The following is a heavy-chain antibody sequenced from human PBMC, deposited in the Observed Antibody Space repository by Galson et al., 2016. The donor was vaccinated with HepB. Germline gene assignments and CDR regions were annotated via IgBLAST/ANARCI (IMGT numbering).Heavy chain of an antibody. V-gene: IGHV3-23*01. J-gene: IGHJ5*02. D-gene: IGHD2-2*01. CDR1: GFTFSNYA. CDR2: ISGSGDTT. CDR3: AKGNIVQVPAAPYA. Sequence: SLRLSCAASGFTFSNYAMSWVRQAPGKGLEWVSSISGSGDTTYDADAVRGRFTISRDNSRNTLSLQMDSLRAEDSAICYCAKGNIVQVPAAPYAWGQGALVTVSS.